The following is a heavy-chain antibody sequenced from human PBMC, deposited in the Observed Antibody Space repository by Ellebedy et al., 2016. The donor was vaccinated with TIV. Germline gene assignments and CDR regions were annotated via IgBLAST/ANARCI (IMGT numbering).Heavy chain of an antibody. CDR3: ARGKDESSGYYDY. J-gene: IGHJ4*02. CDR1: GYTFTTYG. CDR2: INPNSGGT. V-gene: IGHV1-18*04. D-gene: IGHD3-22*01. Sequence: ASVKVSCKASGYTFTTYGVSWVRQAPGQGLEWMGWINPNSGGTNYAQKIQGRATMTTDTSTTTAYMELRSLRSDDTAVYYCARGKDESSGYYDYWGQGTLVTVSS.